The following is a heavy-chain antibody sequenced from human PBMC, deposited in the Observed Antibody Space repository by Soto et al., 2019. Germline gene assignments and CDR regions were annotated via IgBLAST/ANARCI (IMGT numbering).Heavy chain of an antibody. D-gene: IGHD3-22*01. J-gene: IGHJ3*02. CDR3: VRDYFDSSGSPRRDAFDI. CDR1: GTSISSSDYY. V-gene: IGHV4-30-4*08. Sequence: SETLSLTCTVSGTSISSSDYYWGWIRQPPGKGLEWIAYIYYTGSTYYNPSLKSRVIISVDTSKNQFSLKLSSVTAADTAVYFCVRDYFDSSGSPRRDAFDIWGQGTMVTVS. CDR2: IYYTGST.